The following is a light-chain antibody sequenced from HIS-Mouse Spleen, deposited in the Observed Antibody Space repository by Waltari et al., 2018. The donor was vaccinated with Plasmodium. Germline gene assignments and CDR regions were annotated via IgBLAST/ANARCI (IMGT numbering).Light chain of an antibody. CDR2: EDS. J-gene: IGLJ3*02. Sequence: SYELTQPPSVSVSPGQTARITCSGDALPKKYAYWYQQKSGQAPVLVLYEDSKRPSGIPERFCGSSSGTMDTLTISGAQVEDEADYYCYSTDSSGNHRVFGGGTKLTVL. CDR1: ALPKKY. V-gene: IGLV3-10*01. CDR3: YSTDSSGNHRV.